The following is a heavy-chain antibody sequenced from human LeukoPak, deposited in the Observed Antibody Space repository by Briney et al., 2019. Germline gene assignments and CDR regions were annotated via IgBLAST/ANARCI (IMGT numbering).Heavy chain of an antibody. Sequence: ASVKVSCKASGYTFTSYGISWVRQAPGQGLEWMGWISAYNGNTNYAQKLQGRVTMTTDTSTSTAYMELRSPRSDDTAVYYCARSAVAVAGTSFSDYWGQGTLVTVSS. V-gene: IGHV1-18*01. J-gene: IGHJ4*02. CDR3: ARSAVAVAGTSFSDY. CDR2: ISAYNGNT. CDR1: GYTFTSYG. D-gene: IGHD6-19*01.